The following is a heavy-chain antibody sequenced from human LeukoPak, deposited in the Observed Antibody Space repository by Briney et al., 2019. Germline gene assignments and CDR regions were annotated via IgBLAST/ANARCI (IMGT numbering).Heavy chain of an antibody. Sequence: GASVKVSCKASGYTFTSYGISWVRQAPGQGLEWMGWINPNNGDTNYAQKFQGRVAMTRDTSISAAYMELSSLRSDDTAVYYCARAYGGNSQYFQHWGQGTLVTVSS. CDR2: INPNNGDT. CDR3: ARAYGGNSQYFQH. V-gene: IGHV1-18*01. D-gene: IGHD4-23*01. CDR1: GYTFTSYG. J-gene: IGHJ1*01.